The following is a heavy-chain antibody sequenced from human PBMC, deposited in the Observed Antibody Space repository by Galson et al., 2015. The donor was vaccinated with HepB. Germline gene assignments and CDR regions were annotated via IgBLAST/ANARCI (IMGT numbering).Heavy chain of an antibody. CDR2: ISGSGGST. Sequence: SLRLSCAASGFTFSSYAMSWVRQAPGKGLEWVSAISGSGGSTYYADSVKGRFTISRDNSKNTLYLQMNSLRAEDTAVYYCVIEHSSSWYSFGIDYWGQGTLVTVSS. CDR1: GFTFSSYA. V-gene: IGHV3-23*01. D-gene: IGHD6-13*01. CDR3: VIEHSSSWYSFGIDY. J-gene: IGHJ4*02.